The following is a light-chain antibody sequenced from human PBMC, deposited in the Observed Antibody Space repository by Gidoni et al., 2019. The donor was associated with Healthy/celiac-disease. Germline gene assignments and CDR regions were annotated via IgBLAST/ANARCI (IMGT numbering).Light chain of an antibody. V-gene: IGKV1-39*01. CDR1: QSISSY. CDR2: AAS. J-gene: IGKJ5*01. Sequence: DIQITQPPSSLSASVADRVTITCRASQSISSYLNWHRQNPGKAPRLLIYAASSLQSGVPSRFSGSESGKNFTLTISSLRPEDFATYYCQRSYSTPITFGQGTRLEIK. CDR3: QRSYSTPIT.